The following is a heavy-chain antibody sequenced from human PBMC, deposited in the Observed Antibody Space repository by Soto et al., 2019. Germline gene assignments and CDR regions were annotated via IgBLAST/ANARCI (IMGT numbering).Heavy chain of an antibody. V-gene: IGHV4-34*01. CDR2: INHSGST. D-gene: IGHD6-19*01. J-gene: IGHJ6*02. Sequence: PSETLSLTCAVYGGSFIGYYWSWIRQPPGKGLEWIGEINHSGSTNYNPSLKSRVTISVDTSKNQFSLKPTSVTAADTAVYYCAREDSYGWSGESLDVWGQGTTVTVSS. CDR1: GGSFIGYY. CDR3: AREDSYGWSGESLDV.